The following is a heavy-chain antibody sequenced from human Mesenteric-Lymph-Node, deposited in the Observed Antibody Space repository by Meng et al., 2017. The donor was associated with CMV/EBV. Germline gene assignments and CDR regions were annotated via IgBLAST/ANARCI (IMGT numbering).Heavy chain of an antibody. CDR1: GGAMSSMGW. V-gene: IGHV4-4*02. CDR3: TKSAAYYLDY. Sequence: LTCAASGGAMSSMGWCCWVRQSPGKGLEWIGEIHHGGSTNYNPSLKSRVTISVDNSKNQFSLKLSSVTAADTAIYYCTKSAAYYLDYWGQGTLVTVSS. J-gene: IGHJ4*02. CDR2: IHHGGST. D-gene: IGHD6-25*01.